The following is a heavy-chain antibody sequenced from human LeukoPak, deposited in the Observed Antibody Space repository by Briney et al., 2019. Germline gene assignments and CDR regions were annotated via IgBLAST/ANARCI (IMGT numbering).Heavy chain of an antibody. V-gene: IGHV3-21*04. CDR1: GFTFSSYS. J-gene: IGHJ6*03. CDR2: ISSSSSYI. Sequence: GGSLRLSCAASGFTFSSYSMNWVRQAPGKGLEWVSSISSSSSYIYYADSVKGRFTISRDNAKNSLYLQMNSLRAEDTALYYCARGWGSSSWYVGYYYYYYMDVWGKGTTVTVSS. D-gene: IGHD6-13*01. CDR3: ARGWGSSSWYVGYYYYYYMDV.